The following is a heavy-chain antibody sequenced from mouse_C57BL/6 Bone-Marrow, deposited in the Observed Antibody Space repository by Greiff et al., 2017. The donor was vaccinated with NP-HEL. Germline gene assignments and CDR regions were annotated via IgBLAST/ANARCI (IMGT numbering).Heavy chain of an antibody. J-gene: IGHJ4*01. CDR2: INPSNGGT. CDR1: GYTFTSYW. V-gene: IGHV1-53*01. Sequence: QVQLQQPGTELVKPGASVKLSCKASGYTFTSYWMHWVKQRPGQGLEWIGNINPSNGGTNYNQKFKGKATLTVDTSSSTAYMQLSSLTSEDSAVYYCAEGWLPQAMDYWGQGTSVTVSS. D-gene: IGHD2-3*01. CDR3: AEGWLPQAMDY.